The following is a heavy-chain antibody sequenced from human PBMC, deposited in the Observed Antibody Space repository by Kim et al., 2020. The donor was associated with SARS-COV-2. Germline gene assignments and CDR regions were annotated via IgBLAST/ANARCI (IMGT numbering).Heavy chain of an antibody. V-gene: IGHV4-39*01. CDR3: SRLPCYYGSSGYFDYPEYFQD. J-gene: IGHJ1*01. CDR1: GGSISSSSYY. CDR2: IYYSGST. D-gene: IGHD3-22*01. Sequence: SETLSLTCTVPGGSISSSSYYWGWIRQPPGKGLEWIGSIYYSGSTYYNPSLKSRDTISVDTSKNQFSLKLSSVTAADTAVYYYSRLPCYYGSSGYFDYPEYFQDWGHGTLVTVSS.